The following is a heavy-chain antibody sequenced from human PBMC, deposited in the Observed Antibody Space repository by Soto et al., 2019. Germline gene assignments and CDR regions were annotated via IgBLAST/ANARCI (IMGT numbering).Heavy chain of an antibody. D-gene: IGHD1-1*01. CDR2: ISYDGSNK. J-gene: IGHJ6*02. Sequence: QVQLVESGGGVVQPGRSLRLSCAASGFTFSSYAMHWVRQAPGKGLEWVAVISYDGSNKYYADSVKGRFTISRDNSKNQLYLQMNSLRAEDTAVYYCAIDRLRYNPNDFPYYYYGMDVWGQGTTVTVSS. CDR1: GFTFSSYA. CDR3: AIDRLRYNPNDFPYYYYGMDV. V-gene: IGHV3-30-3*01.